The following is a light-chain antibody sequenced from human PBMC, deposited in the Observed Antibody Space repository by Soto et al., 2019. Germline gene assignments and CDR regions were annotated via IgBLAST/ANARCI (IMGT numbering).Light chain of an antibody. CDR2: DAS. V-gene: IGKV1-33*01. CDR1: QDITNY. CDR3: QHYDNLPLT. Sequence: DIQMTQSPSSLSAYVGDRVTITCQASQDITNYLNWYQQKPGKAPKLLIYDASTLETGVPSRFSGRGSGTDFTFTINSLQPEDVGVYYCQHYDNLPLTFGGGTKVEIK. J-gene: IGKJ4*01.